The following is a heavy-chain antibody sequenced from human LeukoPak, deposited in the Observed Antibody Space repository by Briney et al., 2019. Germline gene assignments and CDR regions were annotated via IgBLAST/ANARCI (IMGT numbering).Heavy chain of an antibody. CDR3: ARNGNVAVAGNTIQIYDY. D-gene: IGHD6-19*01. CDR2: INPNSGGT. Sequence: ASVKVSCKVSGYTLTELSMHWVRQAPGQGLEWMGWINPNSGGTNYAQKFQGRVTMTRDTSISTAYMELSRLRSDDTAVYYCARNGNVAVAGNTIQIYDYWGQGTLVTVSS. CDR1: GYTLTELS. V-gene: IGHV1-2*02. J-gene: IGHJ4*02.